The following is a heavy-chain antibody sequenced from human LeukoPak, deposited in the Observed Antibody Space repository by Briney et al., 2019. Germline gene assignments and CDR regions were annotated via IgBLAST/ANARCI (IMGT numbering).Heavy chain of an antibody. CDR1: GYTFTGYY. Sequence: ASVKVSCKASGYTFTGYYMHWVRQAPGQGLEWMGWINPNSGGTNYAQKFQGRVTMTRDTSISTAYMELSRLRSDDTAVYYCARDLYYGSGSYYMSHVWRGLYYYYMDVWGKGTTVTVSS. V-gene: IGHV1-2*02. CDR3: ARDLYYGSGSYYMSHVWRGLYYYYMDV. CDR2: INPNSGGT. D-gene: IGHD3-10*01. J-gene: IGHJ6*03.